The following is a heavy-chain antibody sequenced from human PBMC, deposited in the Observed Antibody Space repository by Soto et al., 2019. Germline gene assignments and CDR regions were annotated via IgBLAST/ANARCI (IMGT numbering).Heavy chain of an antibody. Sequence: ASVKVSCKASGYTFTSYGISWVRQAPGQGLEWMGWISAYNGNTNYAQKLQGRVTMTTDTSTSTAYMELRSLRSDDTAVYYCARVGTPKTYYDSSGYYYSDYWGQGTLVTVSS. CDR1: GYTFTSYG. CDR2: ISAYNGNT. J-gene: IGHJ4*02. V-gene: IGHV1-18*04. D-gene: IGHD3-22*01. CDR3: ARVGTPKTYYDSSGYYYSDY.